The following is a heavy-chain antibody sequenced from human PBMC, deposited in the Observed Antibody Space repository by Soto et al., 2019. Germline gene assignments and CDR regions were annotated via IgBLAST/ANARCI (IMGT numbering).Heavy chain of an antibody. V-gene: IGHV3-23*01. CDR1: GFTCKNYA. D-gene: IGHD3-22*01. Sequence: VSLRLSCAAAGFTCKNYAMSWVRQAPVKGLDWVSGIGGSGDSTHYADSVKGRFTISRDNSKNTMYLYMDSLRAEDTAVYYCAQDKGVNYSDSSGYYYLSCDDWGQGTLDPVAS. CDR2: IGGSGDST. J-gene: IGHJ4*02. CDR3: AQDKGVNYSDSSGYYYLSCDD.